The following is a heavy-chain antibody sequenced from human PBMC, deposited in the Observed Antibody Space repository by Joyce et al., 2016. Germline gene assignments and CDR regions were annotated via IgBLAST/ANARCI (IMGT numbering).Heavy chain of an antibody. Sequence: QLQLRESGPGLVKPSETLSLTCTVSGGSIRSTSYFWAWIRQPPGKGLEWIGNIYYSGTTYYNPYLRSRITISVDTSKAHFSLRLSSVTAADTAIYYCARVRMVVVTQSHAFDFWGQGTMVAVSS. CDR1: GGSIRSTSYF. CDR2: IYYSGTT. V-gene: IGHV4-39*07. J-gene: IGHJ3*01. CDR3: ARVRMVVVTQSHAFDF. D-gene: IGHD3-22*01.